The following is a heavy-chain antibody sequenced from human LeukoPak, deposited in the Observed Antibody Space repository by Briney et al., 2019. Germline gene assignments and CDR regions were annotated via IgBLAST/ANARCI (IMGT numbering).Heavy chain of an antibody. D-gene: IGHD6-13*01. CDR3: ARDSLYSSSWRTFDY. CDR2: ISYDGSNK. CDR1: GFTVSSYA. V-gene: IGHV3-30-3*01. Sequence: GGSLRLSCAASGFTVSSYATHGVRQAPGKGLEWVAVISYDGSNKYYAYSVKGRFTISRDNSKNTLYLQMNSLRAEDTAVYYCARDSLYSSSWRTFDYWGQGTLVTVSS. J-gene: IGHJ4*02.